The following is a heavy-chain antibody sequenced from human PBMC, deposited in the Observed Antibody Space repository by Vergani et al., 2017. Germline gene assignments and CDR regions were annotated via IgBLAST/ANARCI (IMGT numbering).Heavy chain of an antibody. Sequence: QVQLPQWGAGLLKPSETLSLTCAVYGGSFSGYYWSWIRQPPGKGLEWIGEINHSGSTNYNPSLKSRVTISVDTSKNQFSLKLSSVTAADTAVYYCARRHYEVWGSYRQYYFDYWGQGTLVTVSS. J-gene: IGHJ4*02. D-gene: IGHD3-16*02. CDR2: INHSGST. CDR1: GGSFSGYY. V-gene: IGHV4-34*01. CDR3: ARRHYEVWGSYRQYYFDY.